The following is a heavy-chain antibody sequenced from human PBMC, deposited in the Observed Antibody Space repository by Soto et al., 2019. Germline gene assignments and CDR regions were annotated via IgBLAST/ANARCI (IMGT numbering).Heavy chain of an antibody. Sequence: PGGSLKISCKGSGYSFAGYWITWVRPKPGKGLEWRGRIDPSDSQTYYSPSFRGHVTISVTKSITTVFLQWSSLRASDTAMYYCARQIYDSDTGPNFQYYFDPWGQGTPVTVSS. D-gene: IGHD3-22*01. CDR2: IDPSDSQT. V-gene: IGHV5-10-1*01. CDR3: ARQIYDSDTGPNFQYYFDP. CDR1: GYSFAGYW. J-gene: IGHJ4*02.